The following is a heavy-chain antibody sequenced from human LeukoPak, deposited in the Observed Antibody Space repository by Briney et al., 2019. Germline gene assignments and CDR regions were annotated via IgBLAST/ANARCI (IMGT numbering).Heavy chain of an antibody. CDR3: ASDSGHYYYGMDV. Sequence: PSETLSLTCAVYGGSFSGYYWSWIRQPPGKGLEWIGEINHSGSTNYNPSLKSRVTISVDTSKNQFSLKLSSVTAADTAVYYCASDSGHYYYGMDVWGQGTTVTVSS. D-gene: IGHD6-19*01. CDR1: GGSFSGYY. J-gene: IGHJ6*02. CDR2: INHSGST. V-gene: IGHV4-34*01.